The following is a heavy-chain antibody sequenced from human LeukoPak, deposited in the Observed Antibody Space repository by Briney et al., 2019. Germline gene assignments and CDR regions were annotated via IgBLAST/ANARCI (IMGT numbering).Heavy chain of an antibody. Sequence: ASVKVSCKASGYTLTGYYIHWVRQAPGQGLEWMGWINPNSGGTSYAQKFQGRVTMTRDTSISTAYMGLSRLRSDDTAVYYCARGSGYGGGDYWGQGTLVTVSS. CDR1: GYTLTGYY. CDR2: INPNSGGT. D-gene: IGHD5-12*01. J-gene: IGHJ4*02. V-gene: IGHV1-2*02. CDR3: ARGSGYGGGDY.